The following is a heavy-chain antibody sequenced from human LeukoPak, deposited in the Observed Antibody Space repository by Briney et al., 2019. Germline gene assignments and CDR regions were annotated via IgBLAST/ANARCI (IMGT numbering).Heavy chain of an antibody. CDR3: AREIHWGSREESPKFDY. D-gene: IGHD7-27*01. J-gene: IGHJ4*02. CDR2: IYYSGNT. V-gene: IGHV4-39*01. CDR1: GGSISSSSYY. Sequence: SETLSLTCTVSGGSISSSSYYWGWIRQPPGKGLEWIGSIYYSGNTYYKPSLKSRLTISVDTSKNQFSLQLNSVTPEDTAVYYCAREIHWGSREESPKFDYWGQGTLVTVSS.